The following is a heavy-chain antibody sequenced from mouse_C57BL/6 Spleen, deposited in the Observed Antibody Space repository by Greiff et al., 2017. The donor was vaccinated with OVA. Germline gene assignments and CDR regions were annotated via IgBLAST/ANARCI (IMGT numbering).Heavy chain of an antibody. CDR3: ALRDYFDY. D-gene: IGHD2-12*01. J-gene: IGHJ2*01. Sequence: EVKLMESGPELVKPGASVKISCKASGYTFTDYYMNWVKQSHGKSLEWIGDINPNNGGTSYNQKFKGKATLTVDKSSSTAYMELRSLTSEDSAVYYCALRDYFDYWGQGTTLTVSS. CDR2: INPNNGGT. CDR1: GYTFTDYY. V-gene: IGHV1-26*01.